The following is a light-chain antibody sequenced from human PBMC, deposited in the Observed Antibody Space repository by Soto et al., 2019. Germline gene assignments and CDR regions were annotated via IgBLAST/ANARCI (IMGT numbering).Light chain of an antibody. V-gene: IGKV3D-15*01. CDR1: QSVKRF. CDR3: QQYDNLWA. Sequence: VVMTQSPATLSVSPGERATISCRASQSVKRFLAWYQQKPGQTPRLLIYGASTRATVIPARFSGSGSETEFTLTINSLQSDDSALYSCQQYDNLWAFGQGTKVEI. J-gene: IGKJ1*01. CDR2: GAS.